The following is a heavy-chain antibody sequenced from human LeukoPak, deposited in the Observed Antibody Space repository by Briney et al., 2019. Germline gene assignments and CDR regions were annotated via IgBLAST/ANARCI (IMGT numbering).Heavy chain of an antibody. CDR3: ARNTYGYKFSMDV. J-gene: IGHJ6*03. CDR2: VTAFNENT. D-gene: IGHD5-18*01. CDR1: GYTFTSYG. Sequence: ASVKVSCKASGYTFTSYGISWVRQAPGQGLEWVGLVTAFNENTHYSRKVQGRVTMTRDTSTSTAYMELRSLRSDDTAVYYCARNTYGYKFSMDVWGRGTTVTVSS. V-gene: IGHV1-18*01.